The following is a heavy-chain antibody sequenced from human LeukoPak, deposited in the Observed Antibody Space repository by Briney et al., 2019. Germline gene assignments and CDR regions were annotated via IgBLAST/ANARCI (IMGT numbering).Heavy chain of an antibody. D-gene: IGHD5-12*01. CDR1: GYTFTSYG. V-gene: IGHV1-69*05. J-gene: IGHJ4*02. Sequence: ASVKVSCKASGYTFTSYGIIWVRQAPGQGLEWMGGIIPIFGTANYAQKFQGRVTITTDESTSTAYMELSSLRSEDTAVYYCALGYDYSYFDYWGQGTLVTVSS. CDR3: ALGYDYSYFDY. CDR2: IIPIFGTA.